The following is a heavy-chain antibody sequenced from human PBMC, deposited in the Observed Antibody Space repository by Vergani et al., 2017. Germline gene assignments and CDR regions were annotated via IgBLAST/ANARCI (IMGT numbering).Heavy chain of an antibody. CDR2: TSTDGST. CDR1: GGAVNSGSNF. CDR3: ARRTRIYYGSGTGYYGVDV. Sequence: QVQLQESGPGLVKPSQTLSLTCSVSGGAVNSGSNFWTWIRQPAGKGLEWIGRTSTDGSTNYNPSLKSRVTVSVDTSKTQISLRLTSVTAEDTAVYYCARRTRIYYGSGTGYYGVDVWGQGTTVTVSS. J-gene: IGHJ6*02. V-gene: IGHV4-61*02. D-gene: IGHD3-10*01.